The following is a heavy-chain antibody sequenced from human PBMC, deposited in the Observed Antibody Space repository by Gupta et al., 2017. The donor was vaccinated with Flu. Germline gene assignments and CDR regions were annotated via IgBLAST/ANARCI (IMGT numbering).Heavy chain of an antibody. Sequence: EVQLVASGGGVVQPGGSLRLSCAVPRFSFSSYEMSWVRQAPGKGLEWISFISSSFNTYYADSVKGRFTISRDNAKNELYLQMNSLRVDDTAIYYCARGHWDSWGQGTLVTVS. CDR1: RFSFSSYE. CDR3: ARGHWDS. CDR2: ISSSFNT. J-gene: IGHJ4*02. V-gene: IGHV3-48*03.